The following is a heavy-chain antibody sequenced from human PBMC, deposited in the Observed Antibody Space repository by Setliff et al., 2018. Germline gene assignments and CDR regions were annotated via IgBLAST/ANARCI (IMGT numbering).Heavy chain of an antibody. CDR2: INHSGST. J-gene: IGHJ4*02. CDR3: ARGFDVCGGGACYTDGPYYFDY. V-gene: IGHV4-34*01. Sequence: SETLSLTCAVYGESFSGHYWSWIRQPPGKGLEWIGEINHSGSTNYNPSLKSRVTISVDTSKNQFSLKLSSVAAADTAVYYCARGFDVCGGGACYTDGPYYFDYWGLGTLGTVPQ. D-gene: IGHD2-21*02. CDR1: GESFSGHY.